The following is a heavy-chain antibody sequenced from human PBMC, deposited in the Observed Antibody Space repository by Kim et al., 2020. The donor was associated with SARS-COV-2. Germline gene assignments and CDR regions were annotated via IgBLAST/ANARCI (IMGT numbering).Heavy chain of an antibody. CDR3: ARDVYRTGSGSYYNWFDP. CDR1: GYTFTSYA. CDR2: INTNTGNP. V-gene: IGHV7-4-1*02. D-gene: IGHD3-10*01. Sequence: ASVKVSCKASGYTFTSYAMNWVRQAPGQGLEWMGWINTNTGNPTYAQGFTGRFVFSLDTSVSTAYLQISSLKAEDTAVYYCARDVYRTGSGSYYNWFDPWGQGTLVTVSS. J-gene: IGHJ5*02.